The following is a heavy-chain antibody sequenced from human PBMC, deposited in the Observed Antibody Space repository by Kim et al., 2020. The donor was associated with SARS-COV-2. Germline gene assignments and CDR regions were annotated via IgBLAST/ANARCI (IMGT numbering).Heavy chain of an antibody. Sequence: AQTRQGRVTMTTDTSTSTAYMELRSLRSDDTAVYYCARVGGVIALDAFDIWGQGTMVTVSS. D-gene: IGHD3-16*02. J-gene: IGHJ3*02. V-gene: IGHV1-18*01. CDR3: ARVGGVIALDAFDI.